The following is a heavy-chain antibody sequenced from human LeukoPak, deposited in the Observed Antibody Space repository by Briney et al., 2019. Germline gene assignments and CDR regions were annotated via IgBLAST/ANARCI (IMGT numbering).Heavy chain of an antibody. J-gene: IGHJ4*02. V-gene: IGHV3-53*01. CDR2: IYSGGST. CDR1: GFTVSKNY. D-gene: IGHD6-13*01. Sequence: PGGSLRLSCAASGFTVSKNYMSWVRQAPGKGLEWVSVIYSGGSTYYGASVKGRFTISRDNSKNTMYLQMNSLRAEGTAVYYCARTQKYSSSWLFDYWGQGTLVTVSS. CDR3: ARTQKYSSSWLFDY.